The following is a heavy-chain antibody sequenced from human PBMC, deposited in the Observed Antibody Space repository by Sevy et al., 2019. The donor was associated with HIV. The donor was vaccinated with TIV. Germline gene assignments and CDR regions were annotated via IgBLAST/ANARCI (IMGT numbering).Heavy chain of an antibody. D-gene: IGHD3-3*01. Sequence: GGSLRLSCAASGFTFSDYYMSWIRQAPGKGLEWVSYISSSGSTIYYADSVKGRFTISRDNAKNSLYLQMNSLRAEDTAMYYCARGGTFGSGYSGFVYYYYMDVWGKGTTVTVSS. CDR1: GFTFSDYY. CDR2: ISSSGSTI. V-gene: IGHV3-11*01. CDR3: ARGGTFGSGYSGFVYYYYMDV. J-gene: IGHJ6*03.